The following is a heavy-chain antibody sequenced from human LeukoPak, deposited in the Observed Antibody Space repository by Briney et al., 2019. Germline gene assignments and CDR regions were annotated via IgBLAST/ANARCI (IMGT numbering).Heavy chain of an antibody. CDR1: GGSFSGYY. V-gene: IGHV4-34*01. CDR2: INHSGST. Sequence: PSETLSLTCAVYGGSFSGYYWSWIRQPPGKGLEWIGEINHSGSTNYNPSLKSRVTISVDTSKNQFSLKLSSVTAADTAVYYCARDSLTLYSSGWYGFDYWGQGTLVTVSS. D-gene: IGHD6-19*01. CDR3: ARDSLTLYSSGWYGFDY. J-gene: IGHJ4*02.